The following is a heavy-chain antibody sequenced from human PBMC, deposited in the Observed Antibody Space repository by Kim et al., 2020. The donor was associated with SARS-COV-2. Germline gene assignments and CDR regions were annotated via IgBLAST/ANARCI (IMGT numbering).Heavy chain of an antibody. CDR2: P. CDR3: ARGGVRDLYDY. Sequence: PTYAQGFAGRFVFSLDTSVSTAYLQISSLKAEDTAVYYCARGGVRDLYDYWGQGTLVTVSS. D-gene: IGHD3-10*01. V-gene: IGHV7-4-1*02. J-gene: IGHJ4*02.